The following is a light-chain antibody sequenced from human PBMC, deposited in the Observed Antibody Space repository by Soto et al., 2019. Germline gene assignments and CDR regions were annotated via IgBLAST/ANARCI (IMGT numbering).Light chain of an antibody. V-gene: IGKV1-5*03. CDR1: QSISSW. CDR2: EAS. Sequence: DIQMTQSPSTLSASVGDRVTITCRASQSISSWLAWYQQKPGKAPNLLIYEASRLESAVPSRFSGSASGTEFTLTINSPQPDDFATYFCQQYSSYPETFGQGTKVEIK. J-gene: IGKJ1*01. CDR3: QQYSSYPET.